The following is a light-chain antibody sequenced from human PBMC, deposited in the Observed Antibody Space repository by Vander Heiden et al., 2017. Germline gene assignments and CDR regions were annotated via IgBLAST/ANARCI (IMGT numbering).Light chain of an antibody. V-gene: IGKV1-17*01. CDR2: ATS. J-gene: IGKJ2*01. Sequence: DIQMTQSPSSLSASVGDRVTITCRASQGISDDLHWYQQKPGKAPKRLIYATSSLQSRVSSRFSGSGSGTEFTLTISSLQPEDFATYYCLQHNSFPTFGQGTKLEIK. CDR1: QGISDD. CDR3: LQHNSFPT.